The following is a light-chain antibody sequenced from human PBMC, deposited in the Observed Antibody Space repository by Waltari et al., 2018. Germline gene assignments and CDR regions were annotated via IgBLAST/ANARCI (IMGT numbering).Light chain of an antibody. Sequence: DIQMAQSPSTLAASVGDRVTITCRASQSISYWLAWYQQKPGQAPKLLIYRASNLIDGVPSRFSGRGAWTEFTLTIDIRQPDDFATYFCQQYSGSPPWTFGQGTKVEIK. CDR3: QQYSGSPPWT. CDR2: RAS. CDR1: QSISYW. J-gene: IGKJ1*01. V-gene: IGKV1-5*03.